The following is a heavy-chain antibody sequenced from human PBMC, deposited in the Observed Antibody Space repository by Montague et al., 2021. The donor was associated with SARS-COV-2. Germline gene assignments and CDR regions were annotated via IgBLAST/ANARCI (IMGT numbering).Heavy chain of an antibody. CDR3: ARVKWEVSVGNAFDI. Sequence: SETLSLTCTVSGGSISSSSYYWAWIRQPPGKGLEWIGSIYHSGSTFYNPSLKSRVSMSVDTSKNQFSLKLSPVTAADTAMYYCARVKWEVSVGNAFDIWGQGTMVTVSS. CDR2: IYHSGST. D-gene: IGHD1-26*01. J-gene: IGHJ3*02. CDR1: GGSISSSSYY. V-gene: IGHV4-39*01.